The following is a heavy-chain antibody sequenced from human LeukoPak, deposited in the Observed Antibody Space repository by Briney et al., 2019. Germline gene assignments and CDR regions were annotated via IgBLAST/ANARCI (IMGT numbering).Heavy chain of an antibody. CDR2: ISAYNGNT. Sequence: GASVKVSCKASGYAFTSYGISWVRQATGQGLEWMGWISAYNGNTNYAQKLQGRVTMTTDTSTSTAYMELRSLRSDDTAVYYCARDRRWELRFHDAFDIWGQGTMVTVSS. V-gene: IGHV1-18*01. CDR3: ARDRRWELRFHDAFDI. J-gene: IGHJ3*02. D-gene: IGHD1-26*01. CDR1: GYAFTSYG.